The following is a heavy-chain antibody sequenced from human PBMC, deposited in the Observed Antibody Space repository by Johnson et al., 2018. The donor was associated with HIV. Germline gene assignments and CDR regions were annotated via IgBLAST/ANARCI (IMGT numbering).Heavy chain of an antibody. CDR2: ISYDGSNK. V-gene: IGHV3-30*18. D-gene: IGHD6-19*01. Sequence: QVHLVESGGGVVQPGRSLRLSCAASGFTFSSYGMHRVRQAPGKGLEWVAVISYDGSNKYYADSVKGRFTISRDNSKNTLYLQMNSLRAEDTAVYYCAKSSVTDAFDIWGQGTMVTVSS. CDR1: GFTFSSYG. CDR3: AKSSVTDAFDI. J-gene: IGHJ3*02.